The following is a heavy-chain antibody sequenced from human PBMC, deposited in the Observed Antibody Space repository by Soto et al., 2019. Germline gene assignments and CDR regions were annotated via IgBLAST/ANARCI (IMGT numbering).Heavy chain of an antibody. CDR2: IYYSGST. Sequence: PSETLSLTCTVSGGSISSGGYYWSWIRQHPGKGLEWIGYIYYSGSTYYNPSLKSRVTISVDTPKNQFSLKLSSVTAADTAVYYCARGLHYYDSSGDKGGDYWSQGTLVTVSS. CDR3: ARGLHYYDSSGDKGGDY. V-gene: IGHV4-31*03. CDR1: GGSISSGGYY. J-gene: IGHJ4*02. D-gene: IGHD3-22*01.